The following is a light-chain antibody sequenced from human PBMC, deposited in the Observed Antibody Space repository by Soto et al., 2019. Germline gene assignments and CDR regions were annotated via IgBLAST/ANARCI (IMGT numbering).Light chain of an antibody. CDR2: DAS. CDR3: KKYNSYSWT. V-gene: IGKV1-5*01. J-gene: IGKJ1*01. CDR1: QSIISW. Sequence: DIQMPQSPSTLSASVGDRVTITCRASQSIISWLSWYQQKPGKAPKLLIYDASSLESGVPSRFSGSGSGTEFTLPIRSLQPDDFAPYYSKKYNSYSWTFGQGTKVEIK.